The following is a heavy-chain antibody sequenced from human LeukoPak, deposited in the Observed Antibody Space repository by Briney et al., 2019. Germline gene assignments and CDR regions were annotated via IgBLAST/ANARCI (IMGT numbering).Heavy chain of an antibody. CDR1: GGSISSYY. Sequence: SETLSLTCTVSGGSISSYYWSWIRQPPGKGLEWIGYIYYSGSTNYNPSLKSRVTISVDTSKNQSSLKLSSVTAADTAVYYCARENDILTGYPMNDAFDIWGQGTMVTVSS. J-gene: IGHJ3*02. CDR2: IYYSGST. D-gene: IGHD3-9*01. CDR3: ARENDILTGYPMNDAFDI. V-gene: IGHV4-59*01.